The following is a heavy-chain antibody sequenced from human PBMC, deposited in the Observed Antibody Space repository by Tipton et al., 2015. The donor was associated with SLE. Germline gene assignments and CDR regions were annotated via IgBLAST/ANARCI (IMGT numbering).Heavy chain of an antibody. J-gene: IGHJ4*02. Sequence: SLRLSCAASGFTFSSYSMNWVRQAPGKGLEWVSSISSSSYIYYADSVKGRFTISRDNAKNSLYLQMNSLRAEDTAVYYCARDPLTGDPFDYWGQGTLVTVSS. CDR1: GFTFSSYS. CDR3: ARDPLTGDPFDY. V-gene: IGHV3-21*01. CDR2: ISSSSYI. D-gene: IGHD7-27*01.